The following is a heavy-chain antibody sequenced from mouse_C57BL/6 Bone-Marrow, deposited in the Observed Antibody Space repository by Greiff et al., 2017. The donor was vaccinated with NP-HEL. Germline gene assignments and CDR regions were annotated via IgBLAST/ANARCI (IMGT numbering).Heavy chain of an antibody. CDR2: INPDSSTI. Sequence: EVKLMESGGGLVQPGGSLKLSCAASGIDFSRYWMSWVRRAPGKGLEWIGEINPDSSTINYAPSLKDKFIITRDNAKNTLYLQMSKVRSEDTALYYCARLGYCYGSSYDWYFDVWGTGTTVTVSS. CDR3: ARLGYCYGSSYDWYFDV. CDR1: GIDFSRYW. V-gene: IGHV4-1*01. D-gene: IGHD1-1*01. J-gene: IGHJ1*03.